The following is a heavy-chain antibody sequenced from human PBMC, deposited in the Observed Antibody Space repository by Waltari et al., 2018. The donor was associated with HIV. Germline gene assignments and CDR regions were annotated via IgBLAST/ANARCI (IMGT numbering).Heavy chain of an antibody. CDR1: VCIFVRHC. Sequence: VEAGGVVVQVRGSLRLSGTAAVCIFVRHCMPWVRQGPGKGMVWVSRIDSVGGVMKYADTVMGRFTISRDNAKNILFLDMKSLRVEDSCIYHCVKDLTVTHYGVYYSGLDVWGRGTTVTV. J-gene: IGHJ6*02. CDR3: VKDLTVTHYGVYYSGLDV. CDR2: IDSVGGVM. V-gene: IGHV3-74*03. D-gene: IGHD4-17*01.